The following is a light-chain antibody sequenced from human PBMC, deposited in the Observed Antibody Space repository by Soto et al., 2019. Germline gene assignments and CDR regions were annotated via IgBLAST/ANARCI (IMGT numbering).Light chain of an antibody. V-gene: IGLV2-14*01. J-gene: IGLJ2*01. Sequence: QSVLTQPASVSGSPGQSITISCTGTSSDVGGYNYVSWYQQHPGKAPKLMIYEVTNRPSGVSNRFSGSKSGNTASLTISGLQAEDDADYYCSSYTSRGILVAFGGGTKVTVL. CDR1: SSDVGGYNY. CDR2: EVT. CDR3: SSYTSRGILVA.